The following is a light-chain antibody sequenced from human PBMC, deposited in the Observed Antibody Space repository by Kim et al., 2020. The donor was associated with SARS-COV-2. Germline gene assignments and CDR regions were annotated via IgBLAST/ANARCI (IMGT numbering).Light chain of an antibody. Sequence: EIVLTHSPATLSLSPGERATLSCRASQTVNNYLAWYQQKPGQTPRVLIYDASNRVTGIPARFSGSGSGTDFTLTISSLEPEDFAVYYCQQRGTWPRTFGQGSKVDIK. CDR2: DAS. CDR1: QTVNNY. CDR3: QQRGTWPRT. J-gene: IGKJ1*01. V-gene: IGKV3-11*01.